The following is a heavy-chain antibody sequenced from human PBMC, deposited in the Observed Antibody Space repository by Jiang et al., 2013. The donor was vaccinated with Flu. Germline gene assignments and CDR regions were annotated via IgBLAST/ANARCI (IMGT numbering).Heavy chain of an antibody. D-gene: IGHD1-26*01. V-gene: IGHV3-7*03. J-gene: IGHJ4*02. CDR1: GFSFGGYW. Sequence: VQLVESGGGLVQPGGSLRLSCAASGFSFGGYWMSWVRQAPGKGLEWVANIRQDGSEKYYVDSVKGRFTISRDNTKNSMYLQMDSLRAEDTAVYYCARGQVGATLNWGPGTLVTVSS. CDR3: ARGQVGATLN. CDR2: IRQDGSEK.